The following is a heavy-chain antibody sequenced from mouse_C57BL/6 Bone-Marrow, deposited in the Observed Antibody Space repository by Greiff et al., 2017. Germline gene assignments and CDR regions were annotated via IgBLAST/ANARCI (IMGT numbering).Heavy chain of an antibody. CDR1: GYSFTGYY. J-gene: IGHJ4*01. CDR3: ASSTMVTTGAMDY. CDR2: INPSTGGT. Sequence: VHVKQSGPELVKPGASVKISCKASGYSFTGYYMNWVKQSPEKSLEWIGEINPSTGGTTYNQKFKAKATLTVDKSSSTAYMQLKSLTSEDSAVYYCASSTMVTTGAMDYWGQGTSVTVSS. V-gene: IGHV1-42*01. D-gene: IGHD2-2*01.